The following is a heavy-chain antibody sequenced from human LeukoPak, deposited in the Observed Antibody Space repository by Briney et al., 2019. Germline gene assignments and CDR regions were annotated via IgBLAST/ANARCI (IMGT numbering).Heavy chain of an antibody. CDR3: ASRATVTTDRFWFDP. V-gene: IGHV3-53*01. Sequence: GSLRLSCAVSGFTVSSNYMSWVRQAPGKGLEWVSVIYSGGSTSYADSVKGRFTISRDNSKNTLYLQMNSLRAEDTAVYYCASRATVTTDRFWFDPWGQGTLVTVSS. CDR1: GFTVSSNY. CDR2: IYSGGST. J-gene: IGHJ5*02. D-gene: IGHD4-11*01.